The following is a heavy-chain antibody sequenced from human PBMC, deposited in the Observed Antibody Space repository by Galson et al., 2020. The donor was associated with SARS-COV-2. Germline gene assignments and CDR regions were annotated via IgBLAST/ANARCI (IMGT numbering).Heavy chain of an antibody. V-gene: IGHV1-46*03. CDR3: AREDYYDSSGYFYYYGMDV. Sequence: ASVKVSCKASGYTFTSYYMHWVRQAPGQGLEWMGIINPSGGSTSYAQKFQGRVTMTRDTSTSTVYMELSSLRSEDTAVYYCAREDYYDSSGYFYYYGMDVWGQGTTVIVAS. J-gene: IGHJ6*02. CDR2: INPSGGST. CDR1: GYTFTSYY. D-gene: IGHD3-22*01.